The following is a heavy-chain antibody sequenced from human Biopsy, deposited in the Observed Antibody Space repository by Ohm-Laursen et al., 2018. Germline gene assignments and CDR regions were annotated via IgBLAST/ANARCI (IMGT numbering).Heavy chain of an antibody. Sequence: PGTLSLTCTVSGDSVSSGSFYWTWIRQPPGQGLEYIGYIYDRGSTANYNPSLESRVTMSVDMPKNQFSLKLSSVTAADTALYYCARGMRSSGWPYFDSWGQGTLVTVSS. CDR3: ARGMRSSGWPYFDS. D-gene: IGHD6-19*01. V-gene: IGHV4-61*01. J-gene: IGHJ4*02. CDR1: GDSVSSGSFY. CDR2: IYDRGSTA.